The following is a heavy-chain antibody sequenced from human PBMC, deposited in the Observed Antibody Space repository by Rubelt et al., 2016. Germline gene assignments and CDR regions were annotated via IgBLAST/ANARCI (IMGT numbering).Heavy chain of an antibody. Sequence: QVQLQESGPGLVKPSQTLSLTCAVSGGSISSGGYSWSWIRQPPGKGLEWIGYIYYSGSTYYNPSLKSRVTISVDTSKNQFSLKLSCVTAADTAVYYCARAEDSSGYGCWGQGTLVTVSS. CDR3: ARAEDSSGYGC. CDR1: GGSISSGGYS. CDR2: IYYSGST. V-gene: IGHV4-30-4*07. D-gene: IGHD3-22*01. J-gene: IGHJ4*02.